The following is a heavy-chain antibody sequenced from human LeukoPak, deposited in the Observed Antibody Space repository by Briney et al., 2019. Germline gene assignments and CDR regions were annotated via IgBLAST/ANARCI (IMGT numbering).Heavy chain of an antibody. CDR2: INQDGSEN. CDR3: TKGRSIHY. D-gene: IGHD3-10*01. CDR1: GFTFSDFW. Sequence: GGSLRLSCAASGFTFSDFWMGWVRQAPGKGLEWVANINQDGSENYYVDSVKGRFTISRDNAKNSLYLQMNSLRAEDTAVYYCTKGRSIHYWGQGTLVTVST. V-gene: IGHV3-7*01. J-gene: IGHJ4*02.